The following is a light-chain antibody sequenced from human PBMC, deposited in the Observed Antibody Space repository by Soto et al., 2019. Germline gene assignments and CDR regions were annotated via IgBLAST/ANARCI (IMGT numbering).Light chain of an antibody. J-gene: IGKJ4*01. V-gene: IGKV3-15*01. CDR3: QQYKGWPPLT. Sequence: EIVMTQSPATLSVSPGERATLSCRASQSVGSNLAWYQQKPGQAPRLLIYGASTRATSSIPPRFSGSGSGTEFTLTISSLQSEDFAVYYCQQYKGWPPLTFGGGTKVEIK. CDR1: QSVGSN. CDR2: GAS.